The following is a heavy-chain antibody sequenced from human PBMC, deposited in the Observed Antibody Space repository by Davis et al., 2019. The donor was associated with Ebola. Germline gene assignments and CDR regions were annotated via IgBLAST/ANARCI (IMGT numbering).Heavy chain of an antibody. Sequence: GGSLRLSCAASGFTFDDYAMHWVRQAPGKGLEWVSGISWNSGNIDYADSVKGRFTISRDNAKNSLYLQMNSLRVDDTALYYCVRDNGQYSSTWYVFDYWGQGTLVTVSS. D-gene: IGHD2/OR15-2a*01. CDR1: GFTFDDYA. J-gene: IGHJ4*02. CDR2: ISWNSGNI. CDR3: VRDNGQYSSTWYVFDY. V-gene: IGHV3-9*01.